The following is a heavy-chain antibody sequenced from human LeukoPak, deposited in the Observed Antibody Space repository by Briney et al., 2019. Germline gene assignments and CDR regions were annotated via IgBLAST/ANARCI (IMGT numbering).Heavy chain of an antibody. J-gene: IGHJ4*02. CDR2: IYYSGST. Sequence: SETLSLTCTVSGGSISSYYWSWIRQPPGKGLEWIGYIYYSGSTNYNPSLKSRVTISVDTSKNHFSLKLSSVTAADTAVYYCARVLYYYGSGSFPGFDYWGQGTLVTVSS. CDR3: ARVLYYYGSGSFPGFDY. V-gene: IGHV4-59*01. D-gene: IGHD3-10*01. CDR1: GGSISSYY.